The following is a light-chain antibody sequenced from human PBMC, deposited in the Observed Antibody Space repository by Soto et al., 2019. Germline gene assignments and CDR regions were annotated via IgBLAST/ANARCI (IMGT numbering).Light chain of an antibody. CDR2: DTS. CDR3: ATWDTALSAGK. CDR1: DSNVGNNY. Sequence: QSVLTQPPSVSAATGQRVIISCSGSDSNVGNNYVSWYQQFPGAPPKLLIYDTSKRPSWISDRFSASKSGTSATLIISSLQTGDEAHYYCATWDTALSAGKFGGGTKLTVL. J-gene: IGLJ3*02. V-gene: IGLV1-51*01.